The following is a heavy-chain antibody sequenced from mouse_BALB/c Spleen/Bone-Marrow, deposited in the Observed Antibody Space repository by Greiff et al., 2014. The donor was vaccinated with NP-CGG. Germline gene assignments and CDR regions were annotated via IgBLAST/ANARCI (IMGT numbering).Heavy chain of an antibody. J-gene: IGHJ4*01. CDR3: GGVTTVVAKXXYXAXXY. CDR2: INPYXGXX. D-gene: IGHD1-1*01. Sequence: EVQLQQSGPELVKPGASVKISCKASGYSFTGYFMDWVKQSHGKSLEWIGRINPYXGXXXXXXKXXXXXXXXXXXXSSTAXMELLSLTSEDSAVCYCGGVTTVVAKXXYXAXXYWGQGTSVTVSS. CDR1: GYSFTGYF. V-gene: IGHV1-37*01.